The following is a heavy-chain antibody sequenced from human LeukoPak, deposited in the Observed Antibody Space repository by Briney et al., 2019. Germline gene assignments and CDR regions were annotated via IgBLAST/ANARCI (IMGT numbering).Heavy chain of an antibody. CDR2: IFYSGST. V-gene: IGHV4-59*08. J-gene: IGHJ4*02. Sequence: PSETLSLTCTVSGGSISSYYWSWIRQPPGKGLEWIGCIFYSGSTNYNPSLKSRVTISVDTSKNQFSLKLSSVTAAYTAVYYCARRSYSSGWYYFDYWGQGTLVTVSS. D-gene: IGHD6-19*01. CDR1: GGSISSYY. CDR3: ARRSYSSGWYYFDY.